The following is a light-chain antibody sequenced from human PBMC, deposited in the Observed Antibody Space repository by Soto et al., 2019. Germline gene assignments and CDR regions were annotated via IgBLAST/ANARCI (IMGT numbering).Light chain of an antibody. CDR2: RNN. J-gene: IGLJ1*01. Sequence: QSVLTQPPSASGTPGQRVTISCSGSSSNIGSNYVYWYQQLPGTAPKLLIYRNNQRPSGVPDRFSGSKSGTSASLAISGLRSEDEADYYCAAWDYSLSGNVFVTGTKVTVL. CDR3: AAWDYSLSGNV. CDR1: SSNIGSNY. V-gene: IGLV1-47*01.